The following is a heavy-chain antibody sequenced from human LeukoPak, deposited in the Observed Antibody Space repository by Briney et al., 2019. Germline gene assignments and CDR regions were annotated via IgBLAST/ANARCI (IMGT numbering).Heavy chain of an antibody. CDR3: AKGSGPMVRGVIRRY. CDR1: GFTFSGSA. Sequence: GGSLRLSCAASGFTFSGSAMHWVRQASGKGLEWVGRIRSKANSYATVYAASVKGRFTISRDDSKNTAYLQMNSLKTEDTAVYYCAKGSGPMVRGVIRRYWGQGTLVTVSS. V-gene: IGHV3-73*01. CDR2: IRSKANSYAT. J-gene: IGHJ4*02. D-gene: IGHD3-10*01.